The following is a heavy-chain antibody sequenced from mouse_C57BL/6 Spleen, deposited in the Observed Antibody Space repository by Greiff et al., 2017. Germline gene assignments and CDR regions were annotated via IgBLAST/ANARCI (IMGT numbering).Heavy chain of an antibody. J-gene: IGHJ2*01. CDR2: IDPSDSYT. D-gene: IGHD1-1*01. CDR3: ARRDYGSSLYYFDY. Sequence: QVQLQQPGAELVKPGTSVKLSCKASGYTFTSYWMHWVKQRPGQGLEWIGVIDPSDSYTNYNQKFKGKATLTVDTSSSTAYMQLSSLTSEDSAVYYCARRDYGSSLYYFDYWDQGTTLTVSS. CDR1: GYTFTSYW. V-gene: IGHV1-59*01.